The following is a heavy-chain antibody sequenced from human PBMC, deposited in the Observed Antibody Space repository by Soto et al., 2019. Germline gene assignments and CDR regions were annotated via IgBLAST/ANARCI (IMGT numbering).Heavy chain of an antibody. CDR3: ASQYYDSSGYYHPFDY. V-gene: IGHV3-21*01. CDR2: ISSSSSYI. J-gene: IGHJ4*02. Sequence: GGSLRLSCAASGFTFSSYSMNWVRQAPGKGLEWVSSISSSSSYIYYADSVEGRFTISRDNAKNSLYLQMNSLRAEDTAVYYCASQYYDSSGYYHPFDYWGQGTLVTVSS. CDR1: GFTFSSYS. D-gene: IGHD3-22*01.